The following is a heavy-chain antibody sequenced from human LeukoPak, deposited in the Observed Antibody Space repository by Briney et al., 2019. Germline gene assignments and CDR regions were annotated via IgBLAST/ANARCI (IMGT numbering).Heavy chain of an antibody. CDR1: GFTFSSYG. Sequence: GGSLRLSCAASGFTFSSYGMSWVRQAPGKGLEWVSAISGSGGSTYYADSVKGRFTISRDNSKNTLYLQMNSLRAEDTAVYYCANVFYYDSSGYVDYWGQGTLVTVSS. CDR2: ISGSGGST. D-gene: IGHD3-22*01. CDR3: ANVFYYDSSGYVDY. V-gene: IGHV3-23*01. J-gene: IGHJ4*02.